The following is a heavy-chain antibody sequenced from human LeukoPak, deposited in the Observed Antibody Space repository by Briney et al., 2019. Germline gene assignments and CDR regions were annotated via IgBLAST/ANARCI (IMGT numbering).Heavy chain of an antibody. V-gene: IGHV3-48*01. CDR2: ISSSSSTI. D-gene: IGHD2-2*01. CDR1: GFTFSSYS. J-gene: IGHJ1*01. Sequence: GGSLRLSCAASGFTFSSYSMNWVRQAPGKGLEWVSYISSSSSTIYYADSVKGRFAISRDNAKNSLYLQMNSLRAEDTAVYYCAKTLGYCSSTSCYPGAEYFQHWGQGTLVTVSS. CDR3: AKTLGYCSSTSCYPGAEYFQH.